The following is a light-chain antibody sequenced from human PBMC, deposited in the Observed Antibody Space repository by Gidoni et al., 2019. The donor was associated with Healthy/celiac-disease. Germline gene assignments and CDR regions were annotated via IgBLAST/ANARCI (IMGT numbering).Light chain of an antibody. CDR1: QGISSA. Sequence: AIQLTQSPSSLSASVGDRVTITCRASQGISSALAWYQQKPGKAPKLLIYDASSWESGVPSRFSGSGSGTDFTLTISSLQPEDFATYYCQQFNSYPLTFXPXTKVDIK. CDR3: QQFNSYPLT. CDR2: DAS. J-gene: IGKJ3*01. V-gene: IGKV1-13*02.